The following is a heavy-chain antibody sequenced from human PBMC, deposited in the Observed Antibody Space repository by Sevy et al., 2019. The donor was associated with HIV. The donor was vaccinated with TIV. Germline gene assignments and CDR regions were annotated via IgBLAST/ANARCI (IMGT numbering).Heavy chain of an antibody. Sequence: ASVKVSCKASGYTFNSFYIHWVRQAPGQGLEWMGWINPYSGGTHYAQKFQGRVTLTRDTSISVAYMDLTSLRSNDTAVYYCVRARYYGGDSVTFAGDFWGQGTLVTVSS. V-gene: IGHV1-2*02. J-gene: IGHJ4*02. CDR1: GYTFNSFY. D-gene: IGHD2-21*02. CDR2: INPYSGGT. CDR3: VRARYYGGDSVTFAGDF.